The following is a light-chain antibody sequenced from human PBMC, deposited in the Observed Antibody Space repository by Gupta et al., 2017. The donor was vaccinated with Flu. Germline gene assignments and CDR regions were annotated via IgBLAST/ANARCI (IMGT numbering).Light chain of an antibody. CDR3: CSYAGSYTFWV. CDR1: SSDVGGYNY. V-gene: IGLV2-11*01. J-gene: IGLJ3*02. Sequence: SSDVGGYNYVSWYQQHPGKAPKLMIYDVSKRPSGVPDRFSGSKSGNTASLTSSGLQAEDEADYYCCSYAGSYTFWVFGGGTKLTVL. CDR2: DVS.